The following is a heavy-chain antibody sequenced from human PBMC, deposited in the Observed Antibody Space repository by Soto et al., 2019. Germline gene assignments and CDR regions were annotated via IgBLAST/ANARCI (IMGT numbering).Heavy chain of an antibody. Sequence: PGGSLRLSCAGSGFTFSNYNLNWVRQAPGKGQERVSSTSSTSTYKSNVDQVKGRFTISRDNAKISLFLQMNSLRAEDTAVYYCVRAQNDYGDY. V-gene: IGHV3-21*01. J-gene: IGHJ4*03. CDR2: TSSTSTYK. CDR3: VRAQNDYGDY. CDR1: GFTFSNYN. D-gene: IGHD4-17*01.